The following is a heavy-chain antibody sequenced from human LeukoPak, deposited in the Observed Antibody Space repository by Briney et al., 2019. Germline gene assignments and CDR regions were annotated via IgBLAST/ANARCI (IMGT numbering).Heavy chain of an antibody. CDR3: ARGSVRGEFDP. J-gene: IGHJ5*02. D-gene: IGHD3-10*01. CDR2: IYYSGST. V-gene: IGHV4-38-2*02. Sequence: SETLSLTCTVSGYSISSGYYWGWIRQPPGKGLEWIGSIYYSGSTCYNPSLKSRVTMSVDTSKNQFSLKLSSVTAADTAVYSCARGSVRGEFDPWGQGTLVTVSS. CDR1: GYSISSGYY.